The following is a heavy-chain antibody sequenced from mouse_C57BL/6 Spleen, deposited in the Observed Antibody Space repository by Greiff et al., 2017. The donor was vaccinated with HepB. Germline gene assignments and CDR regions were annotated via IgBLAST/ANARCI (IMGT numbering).Heavy chain of an antibody. CDR2: IDPENGDT. CDR1: GFNIKDDY. CDR3: TTGRGDAMDY. Sequence: EVQLQQSGAELVRPGASVKLSCTASGFNIKDDYMHWVKQRPEQGLEWIGWIDPENGDTEYASKFQGKATITADTSSNTAYLQLSSLTSEDTAVYYCTTGRGDAMDYWGQGTSVTVSS. J-gene: IGHJ4*01. V-gene: IGHV14-4*01.